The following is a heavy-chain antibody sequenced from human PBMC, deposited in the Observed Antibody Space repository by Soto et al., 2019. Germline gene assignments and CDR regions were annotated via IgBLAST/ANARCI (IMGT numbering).Heavy chain of an antibody. V-gene: IGHV3-23*01. CDR1: GFTFSSYA. Sequence: EVQLLESGGGLVQPGGSLRLSCAASGFTFSSYAMNWVRQAPGKGLEWVSGSSGSGGNTYYADSVKGRFTTSRDNSKNTLYLRMYRLRAGESVVLYCAEWGGRGGSFNPSVDFWGQGHLVTVSS. J-gene: IGHJ4*02. D-gene: IGHD1-26*01. CDR2: SSGSGGNT. CDR3: AEWGGRGGSFNPSVDF.